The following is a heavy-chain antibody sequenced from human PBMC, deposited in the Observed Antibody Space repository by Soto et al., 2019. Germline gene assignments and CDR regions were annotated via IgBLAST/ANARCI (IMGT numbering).Heavy chain of an antibody. Sequence: GGSLRLSCAASGFTFSSYGMHWVCQAPGKGLEWVAVISYDGSNKYCADSVKGRFTISRDNSKDTLYLQMNSLRAEDTAVYYCAXAMVVVTAIPGGGGFDKWGQGTLVTVSS. V-gene: IGHV3-30*18. CDR3: AXAMVVVTAIPGGGGFDK. D-gene: IGHD2-21*02. J-gene: IGHJ3*02. CDR1: GFTFSSYG. CDR2: ISYDGSNK.